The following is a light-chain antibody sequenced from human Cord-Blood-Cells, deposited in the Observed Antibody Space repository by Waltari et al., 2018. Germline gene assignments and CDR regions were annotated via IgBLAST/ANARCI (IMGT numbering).Light chain of an antibody. CDR3: CSYAGSSTLV. CDR2: EGS. CDR1: SSDVGSYNL. J-gene: IGLJ3*02. V-gene: IGLV2-23*01. Sequence: QSALTQSASVSGSPGQSLTISCTGTSSDVGSYNLVSWYQQHPGKAPKLMIYEGSKRPSGVSNRFSGAKSGNTASLTISGLQAEDEADYYCCSYAGSSTLVFGGGTKLTVL.